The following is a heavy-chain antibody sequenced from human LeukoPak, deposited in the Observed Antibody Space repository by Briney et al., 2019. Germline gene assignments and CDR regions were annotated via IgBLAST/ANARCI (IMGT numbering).Heavy chain of an antibody. Sequence: AAVKVSCKVSGYTLTELSMRWVRQAPGKGLGWMGGFDPEDGETVYAQKFQGRVTMTEDTSTDTAYMELSSLRSEDTAVYYCATGGGNIVVVPAALPFDYWGQGTLVTVSS. CDR1: GYTLTELS. D-gene: IGHD2-2*01. CDR2: FDPEDGET. J-gene: IGHJ4*02. V-gene: IGHV1-24*01. CDR3: ATGGGNIVVVPAALPFDY.